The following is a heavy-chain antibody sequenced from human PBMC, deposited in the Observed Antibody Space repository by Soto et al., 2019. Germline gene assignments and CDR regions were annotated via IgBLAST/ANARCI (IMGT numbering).Heavy chain of an antibody. V-gene: IGHV4-34*01. D-gene: IGHD3-10*01. J-gene: IGHJ6*02. CDR2: INNSGSR. Sequence: SETLSLTCAVYGGSFSGYYWSWIRQPPGKGLEWVGEINNSGSRNYNPSLKSRVTISVDTSKNQSSLKLSAVTAADTAVYYCARGLGRWFGELPSYYYYGMDVWGQGTTVTVSS. CDR3: ARGLGRWFGELPSYYYYGMDV. CDR1: GGSFSGYY.